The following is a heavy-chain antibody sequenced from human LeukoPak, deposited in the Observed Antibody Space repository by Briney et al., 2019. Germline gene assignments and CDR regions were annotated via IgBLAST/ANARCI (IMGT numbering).Heavy chain of an antibody. V-gene: IGHV4-38-2*02. Sequence: SETLSLTCTVSGYSISSGYYWGWIRQPPGKGLEWIGSIYHRGSTYYNPSLKSRVTISVDTSKNQFSLKLTSVTAADTAVYYCARAWGGRGIDIWGQGTMVTVSS. D-gene: IGHD3-16*01. CDR2: IYHRGST. CDR3: ARAWGGRGIDI. J-gene: IGHJ3*02. CDR1: GYSISSGYY.